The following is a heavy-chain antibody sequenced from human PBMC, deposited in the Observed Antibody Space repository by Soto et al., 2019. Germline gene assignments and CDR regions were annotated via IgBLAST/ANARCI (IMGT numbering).Heavy chain of an antibody. Sequence: GESLKISCKGSGYSFTSYWIGWVRQMPGKGLEWMGIIYPGDSDTRYSPSFQGQVTISADKSISTAYLQWSSLKASDTAMYYCARQIRKQLGDYYGMDVWGQGTTVTVSS. V-gene: IGHV5-51*01. CDR2: IYPGDSDT. J-gene: IGHJ6*02. D-gene: IGHD6-6*01. CDR3: ARQIRKQLGDYYGMDV. CDR1: GYSFTSYW.